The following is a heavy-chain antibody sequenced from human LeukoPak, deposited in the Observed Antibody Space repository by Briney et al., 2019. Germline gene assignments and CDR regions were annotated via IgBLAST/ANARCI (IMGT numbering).Heavy chain of an antibody. CDR2: INPYSGNT. V-gene: IGHV1-2*02. CDR3: AREGFLEMATISILMFDI. D-gene: IGHD5-24*01. Sequence: ASVKVSCKASGYTFTGYYIHWVRQAPGQGLEWMGCINPYSGNTNYAQKFQGRVTMTRDTSILTAYMELSRLRSDDTAVYYCAREGFLEMATISILMFDIWGQGTMVTVSS. CDR1: GYTFTGYY. J-gene: IGHJ3*02.